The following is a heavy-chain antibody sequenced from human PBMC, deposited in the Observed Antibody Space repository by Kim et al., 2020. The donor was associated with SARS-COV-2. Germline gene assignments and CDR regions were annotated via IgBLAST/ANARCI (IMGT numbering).Heavy chain of an antibody. J-gene: IGHJ4*02. CDR1: GGSISSGGYY. CDR3: ARYVDIVAKDLFDY. Sequence: SETLSLTCTVSGGSISSGGYYWSWIRQHPGKGLEWIGYIYYSGSTYYNPSLKSRVTISVDTSKNQFSLKLSSVTAADTAVYYCARYVDIVAKDLFDYWGQGTLVTVSS. V-gene: IGHV4-31*03. D-gene: IGHD5-12*01. CDR2: IYYSGST.